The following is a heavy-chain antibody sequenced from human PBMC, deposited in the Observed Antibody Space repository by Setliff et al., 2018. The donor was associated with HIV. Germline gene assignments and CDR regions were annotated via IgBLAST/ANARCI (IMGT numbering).Heavy chain of an antibody. V-gene: IGHV4-39*01. Sequence: PSETLSLTCIVSGGSITSSGYYWGWIRQPPGKGLEWIGSVYYSGTTYYNPSLKSRLTISVVTSKNQFSLNLTSVTAADTAVYYCARGLSIFGVATPGFYSFMDVWGKGTTVTVSS. D-gene: IGHD3-3*01. CDR3: ARGLSIFGVATPGFYSFMDV. J-gene: IGHJ6*03. CDR1: GGSITSSGYY. CDR2: VYYSGTT.